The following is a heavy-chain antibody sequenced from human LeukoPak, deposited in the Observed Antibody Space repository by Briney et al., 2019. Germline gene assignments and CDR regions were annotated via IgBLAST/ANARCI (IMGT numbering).Heavy chain of an antibody. D-gene: IGHD2-15*01. CDR2: INPSGGST. Sequence: ASVKVSCKASGYTFTSYYMHWVRQAPGQGLEWMGIINPSGGSTSYAQKFQGRVTMTRDTSTSTVYMELSSLRSEDTAVYYCARDFDCSGGSCYWRGFFDYWGQGTLVTVSS. V-gene: IGHV1-46*01. CDR3: ARDFDCSGGSCYWRGFFDY. CDR1: GYTFTSYY. J-gene: IGHJ4*02.